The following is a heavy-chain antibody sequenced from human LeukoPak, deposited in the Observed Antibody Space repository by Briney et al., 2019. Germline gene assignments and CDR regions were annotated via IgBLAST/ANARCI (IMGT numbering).Heavy chain of an antibody. CDR3: ARLLGYCSSTSCYYAFDI. D-gene: IGHD2-2*01. CDR1: GFTFSSYA. CDR2: ISGSGGST. Sequence: PGGSLRLSCAASGFTFSSYAMSWVRQAPGKGLEWVSAISGSGGSTYYADSVKGRFTISRDNSKNTLYLQMNSLRAEDTAVYYCARLLGYCSSTSCYYAFDIWGQGTMATVSS. J-gene: IGHJ3*02. V-gene: IGHV3-23*01.